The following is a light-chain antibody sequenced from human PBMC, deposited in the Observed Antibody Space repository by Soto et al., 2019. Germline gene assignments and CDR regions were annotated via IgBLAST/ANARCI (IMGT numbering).Light chain of an antibody. CDR2: DVS. CDR1: SSGVGGYNY. Sequence: QSDLTQPRSVSGSPGQSVTISCTGTSSGVGGYNYVSWYQQHPGKAPKLMIYDVSKRPSGVPDRFSGSKSGNTASLTISGLQAEDEADYYCCSYAGSYPLVFGTGTKLTV. V-gene: IGLV2-11*01. CDR3: CSYAGSYPLV. J-gene: IGLJ1*01.